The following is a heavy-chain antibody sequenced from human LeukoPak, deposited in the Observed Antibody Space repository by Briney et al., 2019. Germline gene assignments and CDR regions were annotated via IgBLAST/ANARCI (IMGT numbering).Heavy chain of an antibody. CDR3: IRDFRSADL. J-gene: IGHJ5*02. V-gene: IGHV3-74*01. CDR1: GFTFSNYW. Sequence: GGSLRLSCVASGFTFSNYWMHWVRQPPGKGLVWASRIYVDGRTTNYADSVKGRFTISRDNAKNTVYLEMNSLSVEDTATYYCIRDFRSADLWGQGTLVTVTS. CDR2: IYVDGRTT.